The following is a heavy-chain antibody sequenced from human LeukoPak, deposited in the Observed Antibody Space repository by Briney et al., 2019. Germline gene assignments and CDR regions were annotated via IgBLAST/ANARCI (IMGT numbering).Heavy chain of an antibody. CDR3: IRDFRSADL. J-gene: IGHJ5*02. V-gene: IGHV3-74*01. CDR1: GFTFSNYW. Sequence: GGSLRLSCVASGFTFSNYWMHWVRQPPGKGLVWASRIYVDGRTTNYADSVKGRFTISRDNAKNTVYLEMNSLSVEDTATYYCIRDFRSADLWGQGTLVTVTS. CDR2: IYVDGRTT.